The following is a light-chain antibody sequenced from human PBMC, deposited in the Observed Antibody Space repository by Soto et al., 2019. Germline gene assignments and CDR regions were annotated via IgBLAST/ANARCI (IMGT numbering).Light chain of an antibody. CDR1: SGSIASNY. Sequence: NFMLTQPHSVSESPGKTVTISCTRSSGSIASNYVQWYQQRPGSAPTTVIYEDNQRPSGVPDRFSGSIDSSSNSASLTISGLKTEDEADYYCQSYDSNNQVFGGGTKVT. CDR3: QSYDSNNQV. CDR2: EDN. V-gene: IGLV6-57*04. J-gene: IGLJ3*02.